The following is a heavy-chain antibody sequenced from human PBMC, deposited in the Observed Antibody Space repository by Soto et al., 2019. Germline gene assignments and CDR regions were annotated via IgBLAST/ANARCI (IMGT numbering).Heavy chain of an antibody. D-gene: IGHD1-26*01. Sequence: GASVKVSCKASGYTFTGYYMHWVRQAPGQGLEWMGWINPNSGGTNYAQKFQGWVTMTMDTYISTAYMELSRLRSADKAVYYCARDSGSSDVDYWGQGTLVTVSS. CDR2: INPNSGGT. CDR3: ARDSGSSDVDY. V-gene: IGHV1-2*04. J-gene: IGHJ4*02. CDR1: GYTFTGYY.